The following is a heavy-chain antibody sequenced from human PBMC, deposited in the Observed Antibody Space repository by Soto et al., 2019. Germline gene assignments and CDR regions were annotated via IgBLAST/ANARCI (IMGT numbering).Heavy chain of an antibody. CDR1: GFSLSTRGVG. Sequence: QITLKESGPTLVKPTQTLTLTCTFSGFSLSTRGVGVGWIRQPQGKALEWLALLYWDDDKGYSPSLKSRLTITQDTSKNQVVLTVTNMDPVDTATYYCAHRPRGYSYYFDYWGQGTLVTVSS. V-gene: IGHV2-5*02. CDR2: LYWDDDK. CDR3: AHRPRGYSYYFDY. J-gene: IGHJ4*02. D-gene: IGHD5-18*01.